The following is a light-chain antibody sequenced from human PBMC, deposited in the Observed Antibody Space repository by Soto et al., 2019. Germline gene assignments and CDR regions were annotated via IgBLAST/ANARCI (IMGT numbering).Light chain of an antibody. Sequence: EIVLTQSPATLSLSPGERATLSCRASQSVSSYLAWYQQKPGQAPRLLIYSASRGATGFPARFSGSGSGTDFTLTISSLEPEDSAVYYCQQRNIWPPVTFGQGTRLEIK. CDR2: SAS. J-gene: IGKJ5*01. CDR1: QSVSSY. CDR3: QQRNIWPPVT. V-gene: IGKV3-11*01.